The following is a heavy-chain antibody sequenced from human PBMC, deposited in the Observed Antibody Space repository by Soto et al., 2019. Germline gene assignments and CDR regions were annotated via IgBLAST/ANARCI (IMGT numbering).Heavy chain of an antibody. J-gene: IGHJ4*02. V-gene: IGHV4-59*01. Sequence: SETLSITCTVSGGSISSYYWSWIRQPPGKGLEWIGYIYYSGSTNYNPSLKSRVTISVDTSKNQFSLKLSSVTAADTAVYYCARDGCSGGSCYSFSFDYWGQGTLVTVSS. CDR3: ARDGCSGGSCYSFSFDY. D-gene: IGHD2-15*01. CDR1: GGSISSYY. CDR2: IYYSGST.